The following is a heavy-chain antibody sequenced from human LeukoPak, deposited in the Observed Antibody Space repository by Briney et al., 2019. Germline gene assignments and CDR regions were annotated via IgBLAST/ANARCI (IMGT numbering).Heavy chain of an antibody. CDR3: ARGRGVVGGTADL. V-gene: IGHV1-8*01. CDR2: RNPNSGNT. Sequence: ASVTVCCKASGYTFSNYDINWVRQATGQGPEWMGWRNPNSGNTGYAQKLQGRVTMTGNTSITTAFMELNSLRSEDTAMYYCARGRGVVGGTADLWGQGTPVSVSS. J-gene: IGHJ4*02. D-gene: IGHD1-26*01. CDR1: GYTFSNYD.